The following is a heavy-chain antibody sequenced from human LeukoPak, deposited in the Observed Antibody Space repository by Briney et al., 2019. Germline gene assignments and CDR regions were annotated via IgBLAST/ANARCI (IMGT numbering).Heavy chain of an antibody. V-gene: IGHV4-59*01. CDR1: GGSISSYY. CDR2: IYYSGST. CDR3: ARARYCSGGSCYSLGRYYYGMDV. J-gene: IGHJ6*02. Sequence: SETLSLTCTVSGGSISSYYWSWIRQPPGKGLEWIGYIYYSGSTNHNPSLKSRVTISVDTSKNQFSLKLSSVTAADTAVYYCARARYCSGGSCYSLGRYYYGMDVWGQGTTVTVSS. D-gene: IGHD2-15*01.